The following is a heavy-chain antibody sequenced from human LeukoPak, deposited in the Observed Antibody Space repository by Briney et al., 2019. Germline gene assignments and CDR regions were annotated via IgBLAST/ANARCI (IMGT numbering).Heavy chain of an antibody. CDR1: GFTFSSHA. V-gene: IGHV3-23*01. J-gene: IGHJ3*02. CDR3: AKDTRLGCSSTSCYAFDI. CDR2: ISGSGGST. Sequence: PGGSLRLSCAASGFTFSSHAMSWVRQAPGKGLEWVSAISGSGGSTYYADSVKGRFTISRDNSKNTLYLQMNSLRAEDTAVYYCAKDTRLGCSSTSCYAFDIWGQGTVVTVSS. D-gene: IGHD2-2*01.